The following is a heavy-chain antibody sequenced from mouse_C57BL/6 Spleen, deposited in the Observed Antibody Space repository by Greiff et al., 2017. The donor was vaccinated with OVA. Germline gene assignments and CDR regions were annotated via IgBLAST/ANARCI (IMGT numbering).Heavy chain of an antibody. V-gene: IGHV3-6*01. CDR2: ISYDGSN. CDR3: ARGLLRPYWYFDV. D-gene: IGHD1-2*01. Sequence: EVKLLESGPGLVKPSQSLSLTCSVTGYSITSGYYWNWIRQFPGNKLEWMGYISYDGSNNYNPSLKNRISITRDTSKNQFFLKLNSVTTEDTATYYCARGLLRPYWYFDVWGTGTTVTVSS. J-gene: IGHJ1*03. CDR1: GYSITSGYY.